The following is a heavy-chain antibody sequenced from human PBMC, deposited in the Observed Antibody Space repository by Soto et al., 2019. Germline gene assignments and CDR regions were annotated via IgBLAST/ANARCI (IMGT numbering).Heavy chain of an antibody. CDR2: IYYSGST. CDR1: GGSISSGGYY. Sequence: PSETLSLTCTVSGGSISSGGYYWSRIRQHPGKGLEWIGYIYYSGSTYYNPSLKSRVTISVDTSKNQFSLKLSSVTAADTAVYYCARVRNRSGSYGRGYFDYWGQGTLVTVSS. J-gene: IGHJ4*02. CDR3: ARVRNRSGSYGRGYFDY. V-gene: IGHV4-31*03. D-gene: IGHD1-26*01.